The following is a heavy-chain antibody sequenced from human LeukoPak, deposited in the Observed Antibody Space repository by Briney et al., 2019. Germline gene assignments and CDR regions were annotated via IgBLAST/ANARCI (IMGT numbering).Heavy chain of an antibody. CDR2: VDPEDGET. D-gene: IGHD3-22*01. CDR1: GYTFTDYY. Sequence: GASVKVSCRASGYTFTDYYMHWVQQAPGKGLEWMGRVDPEDGETIYAEKFQGRVTITADTSTDTAYMELSSLRSEDTAVYYCAREGYDSSGYFDYWGQGTLVTVSS. CDR3: AREGYDSSGYFDY. V-gene: IGHV1-69-2*01. J-gene: IGHJ4*02.